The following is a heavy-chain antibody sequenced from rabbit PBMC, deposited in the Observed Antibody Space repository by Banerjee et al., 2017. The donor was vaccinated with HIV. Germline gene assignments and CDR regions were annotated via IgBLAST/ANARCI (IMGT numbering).Heavy chain of an antibody. CDR2: IYTGSSGTT. J-gene: IGHJ4*01. Sequence: QSLEESGGDLVKPEGSLTLTCKASGFTLSNNYMCWVRQAPGKGVEWIGCIYTGSSGTTYYASWAKGRFTISKAAATTVTLQMTSLTAADTATYFCARGYAGVGYAPYFNLWGPGTFVTVS. CDR3: ARGYAGVGYAPYFNL. CDR1: GFTLSNNY. V-gene: IGHV1S40*01. D-gene: IGHD4-2*01.